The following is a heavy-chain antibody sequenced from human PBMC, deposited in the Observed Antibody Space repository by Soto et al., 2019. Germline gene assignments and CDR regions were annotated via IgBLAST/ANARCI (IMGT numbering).Heavy chain of an antibody. CDR3: AKRRGAGGHFDY. D-gene: IGHD2-15*01. J-gene: IGHJ4*02. CDR2: VSIGGST. V-gene: IGHV3-23*01. CDR1: VFTFSIYG. Sequence: PGGSLLLSCAASVFTFSIYGMGWVRQGPGKGLEWVAVVSIGGSTHYADSVRGRFTISRDNSKNTLSLQMNSLTAEDTAVYFCAKRRGAGGHFDYWGQGAMVTVSS.